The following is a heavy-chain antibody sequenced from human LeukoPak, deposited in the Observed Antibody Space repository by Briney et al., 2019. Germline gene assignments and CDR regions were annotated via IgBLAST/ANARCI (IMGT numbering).Heavy chain of an antibody. D-gene: IGHD4-17*01. CDR1: GFTFNDYA. V-gene: IGHV3-9*01. J-gene: IGHJ4*02. CDR2: ITWNSGNI. CDR3: AKDHMTTVTTVMDY. Sequence: GGSLRLSCAASGFTFNDYAMHWVRQVPGKALEWVSSITWNSGNIGYADSVKGRFTISRDNAKNSLYLQMNSLRAEDTALYYCAKDHMTTVTTVMDYWGQGTLVTVSS.